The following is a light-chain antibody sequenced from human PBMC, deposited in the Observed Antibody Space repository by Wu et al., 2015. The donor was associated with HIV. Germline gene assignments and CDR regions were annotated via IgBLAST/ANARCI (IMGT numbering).Light chain of an antibody. J-gene: IGKJ1*01. CDR1: QSVSRSY. CDR3: QHYKS. V-gene: IGKV3-20*01. Sequence: EIVLTQSPGTLSLSPGERATLSCRASQSVSRSYLAWYQQKPGQAPRLLIYGASSRATGIPDRFSGSGSGTDFTLTISRLEPEDFAVYSCQHYKSFGQGTKVEIK. CDR2: GAS.